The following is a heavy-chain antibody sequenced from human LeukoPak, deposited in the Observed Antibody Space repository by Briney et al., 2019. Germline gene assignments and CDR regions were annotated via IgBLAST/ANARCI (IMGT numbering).Heavy chain of an antibody. V-gene: IGHV4-59*01. J-gene: IGHJ5*02. D-gene: IGHD3-10*01. CDR2: MYYSGST. CDR1: GGSISSYY. CDR3: ARYYYGSGSWNWFDP. Sequence: PSETLSLTCTVSGGSISSYYWSWIRQPPGKGLEWIGYMYYSGSTNYNPSLKSRVTISVDMSKNQVSLKLSSVTAADTAVYYCARYYYGSGSWNWFDPWGQGTLVTVSS.